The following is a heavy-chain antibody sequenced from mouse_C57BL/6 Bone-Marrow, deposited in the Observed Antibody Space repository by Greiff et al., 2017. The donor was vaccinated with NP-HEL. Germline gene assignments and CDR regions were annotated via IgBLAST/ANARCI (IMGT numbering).Heavy chain of an antibody. CDR1: GYTFTSYG. CDR3: AREGGNLLPLYYYAMDY. Sequence: VQLQQSGAELARPGASVKLSCKASGYTFTSYGISWVKQRTGQGLEWIGESYPRSGNTYYNEKFKGKGTLTADKSSSTAYMELRSLTSEDSAVYFCAREGGNLLPLYYYAMDYWGQGTSVTVSS. D-gene: IGHD1-1*01. J-gene: IGHJ4*01. CDR2: SYPRSGNT. V-gene: IGHV1-81*01.